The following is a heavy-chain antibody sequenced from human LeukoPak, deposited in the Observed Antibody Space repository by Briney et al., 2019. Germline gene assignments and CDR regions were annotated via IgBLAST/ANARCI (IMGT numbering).Heavy chain of an antibody. Sequence: ASVKVSCKASGGTFSSYAISWVRQAPGQGLEWMGGIIPIFGTANYAQKFQGRVTITRDTTASTAYMELSSLRSEDTAIYYCARVNGYSFDYWGQGALVTVSS. CDR2: IIPIFGTA. V-gene: IGHV1-69*05. CDR1: GGTFSSYA. CDR3: ARVNGYSFDY. J-gene: IGHJ4*02. D-gene: IGHD2-8*01.